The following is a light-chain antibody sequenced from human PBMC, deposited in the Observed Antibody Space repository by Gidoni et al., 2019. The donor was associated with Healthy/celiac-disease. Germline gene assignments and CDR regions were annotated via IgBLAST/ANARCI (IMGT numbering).Light chain of an antibody. CDR3: QQRSNWPWT. Sequence: DIVLTQSPATLSVSPGERATLPCRASQRVSSYLAWYQQKPGQAPRLLIYEASNRATGIPDRFSGSGSGTDFTLTISSLEPEDFAVYYCQQRSNWPWTFGQGTKVEIK. CDR1: QRVSSY. J-gene: IGKJ1*01. V-gene: IGKV3-11*01. CDR2: EAS.